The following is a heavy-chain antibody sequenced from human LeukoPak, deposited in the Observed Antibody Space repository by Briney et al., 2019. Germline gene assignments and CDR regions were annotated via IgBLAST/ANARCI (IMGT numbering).Heavy chain of an antibody. CDR3: ARREYSYGYHFDY. CDR1: GYTFTGYY. Sequence: ASVKVSCKASGYTFTGYYMHWVRQAPGQGPEWMGWINPNSGGTNYAQKFQGRVTMTRDTSISTAYMELSRLRSDDTAVYYCARREYSYGYHFDYWGQGTLVTVSS. J-gene: IGHJ4*02. D-gene: IGHD5-18*01. CDR2: INPNSGGT. V-gene: IGHV1-2*02.